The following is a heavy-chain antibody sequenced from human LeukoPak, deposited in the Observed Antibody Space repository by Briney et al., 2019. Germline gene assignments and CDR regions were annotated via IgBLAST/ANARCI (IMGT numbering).Heavy chain of an antibody. CDR2: ISSNGGST. CDR1: GFTFSSYA. J-gene: IGHJ4*02. V-gene: IGHV3-64*01. CDR3: ARYSSSWYGFDY. Sequence: GGSLRLSCAASGFTFSSYAMHWVRQAPGKGLEYVSAISSNGGSTYYANSVKGRFTISRDNSKNTLYLQMGSLRAEDMAVYYCARYSSSWYGFDYWGQGTLVTVSS. D-gene: IGHD6-13*01.